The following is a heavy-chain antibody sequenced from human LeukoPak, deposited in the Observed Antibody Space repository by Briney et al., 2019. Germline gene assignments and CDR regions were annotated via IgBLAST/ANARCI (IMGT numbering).Heavy chain of an antibody. CDR3: ARDAVATILYYFYY. V-gene: IGHV3-21*01. CDR2: ISSSISYI. CDR1: GFTFSSYS. Sequence: GGSLRLPCAASGFTFSSYSMNWVRQAPGKGLDWVSSISSSISYIYYADSVKGRYTISRDNANNSLYLQMNSLRAEDTAVYYCARDAVATILYYFYYWGQGTLVTVSS. D-gene: IGHD5-12*01. J-gene: IGHJ4*02.